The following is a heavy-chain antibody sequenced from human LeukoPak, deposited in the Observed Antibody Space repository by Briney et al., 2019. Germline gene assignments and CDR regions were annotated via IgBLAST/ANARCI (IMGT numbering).Heavy chain of an antibody. CDR2: IYFCGST. CDR1: GGSISSYY. CDR3: ARESTVVVDDY. J-gene: IGHJ4*02. Sequence: SETLSLTCTVSGGSISSYYWSWVRQPPGRGLEWVGYIYFCGSTTYNPSLKSRVTISVDTSQNQFSLKLRSVTAADTAVYYCARESTVVVDDYWGQGTLVTVPS. V-gene: IGHV4-59*12. D-gene: IGHD2-15*01.